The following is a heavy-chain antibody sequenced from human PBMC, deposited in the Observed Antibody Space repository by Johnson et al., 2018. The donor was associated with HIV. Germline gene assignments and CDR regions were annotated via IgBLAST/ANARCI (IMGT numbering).Heavy chain of an antibody. Sequence: QVQLVESGGGVVQPGRSLRLSCSTSGFSFSDYWMSWVRQAPGKGLEWVAVISSDGSTEHYADSVKGRFILPRDNSRITYLQMNSLRAEDTAFYYCARLRQEANCGADCHWAIWGQGTMVTVSS. CDR1: GFSFSDYW. CDR2: ISSDGSTE. CDR3: ARLRQEANCGADCHWAI. V-gene: IGHV3-30-3*01. J-gene: IGHJ3*02. D-gene: IGHD2-21*02.